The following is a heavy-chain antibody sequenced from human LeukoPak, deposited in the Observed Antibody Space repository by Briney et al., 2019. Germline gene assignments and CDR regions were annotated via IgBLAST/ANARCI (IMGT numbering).Heavy chain of an antibody. CDR2: IYTSGST. V-gene: IGHV4-61*02. CDR3: ARERYDFWSGYSY. CDR1: GGSISSGSYY. J-gene: IGHJ4*02. Sequence: SQTLSLTCTVSGGSISSGSYYWSWIRQPAGKGLEWIGRIYTSGSTNYNPSLKSRVTISVDTSKNQFSLKLSSVTAADTAVYYCARERYDFWSGYSYWGQGTLVTVSS. D-gene: IGHD3-3*01.